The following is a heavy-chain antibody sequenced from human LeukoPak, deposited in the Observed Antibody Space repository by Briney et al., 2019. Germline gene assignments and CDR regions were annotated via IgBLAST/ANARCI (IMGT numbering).Heavy chain of an antibody. CDR3: ARVHSAASDC. CDR1: GFTFSSYW. J-gene: IGHJ4*02. V-gene: IGHV3-7*04. D-gene: IGHD2-2*01. CDR2: IKQDGSGK. Sequence: GGSLRLSCAASGFTFSSYWMSWVRQAPGKGLDRVANIKQDGSGKYSVDSVKRRYHISRAHAKNSVYRQINRVSVEDTAVCYCARVHSAASDCLRRGTLVTVCS.